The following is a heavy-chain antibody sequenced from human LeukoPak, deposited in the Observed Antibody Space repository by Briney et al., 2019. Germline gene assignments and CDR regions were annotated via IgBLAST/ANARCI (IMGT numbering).Heavy chain of an antibody. V-gene: IGHV4-59*01. J-gene: IGHJ3*02. D-gene: IGHD3-22*01. CDR3: ARGVLGYDSSGSDAFDI. Sequence: SETLSLTCTVSGGSISSYYWSWLRQPPGKGLECLGYIYYSGSTNYNPSLKSRVTISVDTSKNQFSLKLSSVTAADTAVYYCARGVLGYDSSGSDAFDIWGQGTMVTVSS. CDR2: IYYSGST. CDR1: GGSISSYY.